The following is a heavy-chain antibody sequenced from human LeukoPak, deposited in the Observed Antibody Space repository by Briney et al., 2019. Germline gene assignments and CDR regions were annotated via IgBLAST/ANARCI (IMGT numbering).Heavy chain of an antibody. Sequence: GASVKVSCKASGYTFTSYGINWVRQATGQGLEWMGWMNPNSGNTGYAQKFQGRVTMTRNTSISTAYMELSSLRSEDTAVYYCARGWAIGDYDILTGSTPDYYFDYWGQGTLVTVSS. CDR1: GYTFTSYG. CDR2: MNPNSGNT. CDR3: ARGWAIGDYDILTGSTPDYYFDY. V-gene: IGHV1-8*02. D-gene: IGHD3-9*01. J-gene: IGHJ4*02.